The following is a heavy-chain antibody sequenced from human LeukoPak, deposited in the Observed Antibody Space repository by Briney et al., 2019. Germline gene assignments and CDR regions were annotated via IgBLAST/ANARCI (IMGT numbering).Heavy chain of an antibody. CDR1: GFTFSSYA. CDR3: ARASSGWYKSSHSFDY. CDR2: ISGSGGST. J-gene: IGHJ4*02. D-gene: IGHD6-19*01. V-gene: IGHV3-23*01. Sequence: HAGGSLRLSCAASGFTFSSYAMSWVRQAPGKGLEWVSAISGSGGSTYYADSVKGRFTISRDNAKNSLYLQMNSLRAEDTAVYYCARASSGWYKSSHSFDYWGQGTLVTVSS.